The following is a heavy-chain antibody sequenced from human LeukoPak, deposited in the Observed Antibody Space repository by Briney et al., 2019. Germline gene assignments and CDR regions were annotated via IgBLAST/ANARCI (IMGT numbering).Heavy chain of an antibody. V-gene: IGHV3-23*01. CDR3: AKDLTIQLWSYYFGY. Sequence: PGGSLRLSRAASGFTFSSYAMSWVRQAPGKGLEWVSAISGSGGSTYYADSVKGRFTISRDNSKNTLYLQMNSLRAEDTAVYYCAKDLTIQLWSYYFGYWGQGTLVTVSS. D-gene: IGHD5-18*01. CDR2: ISGSGGST. J-gene: IGHJ4*02. CDR1: GFTFSSYA.